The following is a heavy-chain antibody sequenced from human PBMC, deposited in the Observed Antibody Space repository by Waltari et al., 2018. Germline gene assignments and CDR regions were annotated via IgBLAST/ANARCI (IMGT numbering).Heavy chain of an antibody. CDR1: GYSITSGYY. D-gene: IGHD6-13*01. V-gene: IGHV4-38-2*02. J-gene: IGHJ2*01. CDR2: IYPSGST. CDR3: ARELEQQLTDYWYFDL. Sequence: QVQLQESGPGLVKPSETLSLTCAVSGYSITSGYYWGRIRQPPGRGLEWIGSIYPSGSTYYNPSLKSRVTISVDTSKNQFSLKLSSVTAADTAVYYCARELEQQLTDYWYFDLWGRGTLVTVSS.